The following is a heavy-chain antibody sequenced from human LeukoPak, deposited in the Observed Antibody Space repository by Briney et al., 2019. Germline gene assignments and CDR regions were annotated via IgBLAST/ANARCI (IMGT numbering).Heavy chain of an antibody. Sequence: SETLSLTCAVYGGSFSTYYWSWIRQPPGKGLEWIGEINQSGSTIYNPSLKSRVTISVDTSKNEFSLNLSSVTAADTAVYYCARLFYDSVWGSDRLHYPFDYWGQGTLVTVSS. CDR2: INQSGST. D-gene: IGHD3-16*02. J-gene: IGHJ4*02. CDR1: GGSFSTYY. V-gene: IGHV4-34*01. CDR3: ARLFYDSVWGSDRLHYPFDY.